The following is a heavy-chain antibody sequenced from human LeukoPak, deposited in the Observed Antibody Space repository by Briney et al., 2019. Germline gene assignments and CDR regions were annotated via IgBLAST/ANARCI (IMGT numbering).Heavy chain of an antibody. CDR2: IYYSGST. J-gene: IGHJ5*02. D-gene: IGHD5-24*01. CDR3: ARVWLNWFDP. V-gene: IGHV4-59*08. Sequence: SETLSLTCTVSGGSITSYYWSWIRQPPGKGLEWIGYIYYSGSTNYNPSLKSRVTISIDTSRNQVSLKLSSVTAADTAVYYCARVWLNWFDPWGQGTLVTVSS. CDR1: GGSITSYY.